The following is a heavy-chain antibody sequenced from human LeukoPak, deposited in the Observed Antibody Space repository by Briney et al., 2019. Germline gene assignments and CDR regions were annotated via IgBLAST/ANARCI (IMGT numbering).Heavy chain of an antibody. J-gene: IGHJ5*02. CDR2: IYYSGST. V-gene: IGHV4-39*07. CDR1: GGSIGSSSYY. Sequence: SETLSLTCTVSGGSIGSSSYYWGWIRQPPGKGLEWIGSIYYSGSTYYNPSLKSRVTISVDTSKNQFSLKLSSVTAADTAVYYCARDRQKNWFDPWGQGTLVTVSS. CDR3: ARDRQKNWFDP.